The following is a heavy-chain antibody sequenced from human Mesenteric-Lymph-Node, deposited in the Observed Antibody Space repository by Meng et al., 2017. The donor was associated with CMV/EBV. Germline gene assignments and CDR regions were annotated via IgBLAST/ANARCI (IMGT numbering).Heavy chain of an antibody. J-gene: IGHJ4*02. CDR2: SNNDERTT. V-gene: IGHV3-74*01. D-gene: IGHD1-26*01. CDR1: GFTFSAYW. Sequence: GESLKISCVASGFTFSAYWMHWVRQAPGKGLMWVSRSNNDERTTSYADSVKGRFTISRDNAKNTLYLQMNSLRAEDTAVYYCAKASVGEGGGSYYGESDYWGQGTLVTVSS. CDR3: AKASVGEGGGSYYGESDY.